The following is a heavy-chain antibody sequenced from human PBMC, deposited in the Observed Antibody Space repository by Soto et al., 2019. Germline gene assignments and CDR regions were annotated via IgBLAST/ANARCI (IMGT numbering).Heavy chain of an antibody. CDR2: ISYDGSIK. V-gene: IGHV3-30*18. CDR3: ANSEYSRYKNIDV. CDR1: GFTFRGYG. Sequence: PGGSLRLSCAASGFTFRGYGMNWVRQAPGRGLEWGALISYDGSIKYYANSVRGRFTISRDNSKNTLYVQMNSLKDEETAVYYCANSEYSRYKNIDVWGQGTTVTVSS. D-gene: IGHD5-18*01. J-gene: IGHJ6*02.